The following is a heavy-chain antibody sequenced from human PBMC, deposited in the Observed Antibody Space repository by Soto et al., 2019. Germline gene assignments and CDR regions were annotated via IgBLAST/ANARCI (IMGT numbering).Heavy chain of an antibody. J-gene: IGHJ4*02. Sequence: QVQLVQSGAEVKKPGASVKFSCEASGYPFESFDINWVRQAAVQGLEWMGWMNPDSGDTAVAQRFLDRIIMTKTTSTSTAYMEPSRLTPDDSAVYCCVRQPGGVVTAGYDYGGQGTLVTVSS. V-gene: IGHV1-8*01. CDR3: VRQPGGVVTAGYDY. D-gene: IGHD2-21*02. CDR1: GYPFESFD. CDR2: MNPDSGDT.